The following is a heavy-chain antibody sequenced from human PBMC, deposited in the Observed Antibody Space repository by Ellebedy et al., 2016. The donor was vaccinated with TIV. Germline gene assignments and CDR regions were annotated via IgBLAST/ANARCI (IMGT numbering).Heavy chain of an antibody. V-gene: IGHV4-39*07. CDR3: ARVSDLKGYAFDI. CDR1: GGSISSSSYY. CDR2: IYYSGST. Sequence: MPSETLSLTCTVSGGSISSSSYYRGWIRQPPGKGLEWIGSIYYSGSTYYNPSLKSRVTISVDKSKNQFSLKLSSVTAADTAVYYCARVSDLKGYAFDIWGQGTMVTVSS. J-gene: IGHJ3*02.